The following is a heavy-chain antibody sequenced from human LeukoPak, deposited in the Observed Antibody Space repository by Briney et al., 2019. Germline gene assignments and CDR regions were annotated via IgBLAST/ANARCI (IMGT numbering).Heavy chain of an antibody. D-gene: IGHD4/OR15-4a*01. J-gene: IGHJ4*02. CDR3: ARVPSVPTPRALEY. Sequence: GGSLRLSCAASGFSFSAYSMNWIRQAPGKGPEWVSSISGGSDYIFHADSVKGRFTVSRDNAKNSLYLQMNSLRAEDTAVYYCARVPSVPTPRALEYWGQGALVTVSS. V-gene: IGHV3-21*01. CDR1: GFSFSAYS. CDR2: ISGGSDYI.